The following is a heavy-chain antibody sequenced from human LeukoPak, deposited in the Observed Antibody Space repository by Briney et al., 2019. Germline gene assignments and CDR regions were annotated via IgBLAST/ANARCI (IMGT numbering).Heavy chain of an antibody. CDR2: ISAYNGNT. Sequence: ASVKVSCKASGYTFTSYGISWVRQAPGQGLEWMGWISAYNGNTNYAQKLQGRVTMTTDTSTSTAYMELRSLRSDDTAVYYCARVVLAVAGPSPPGFDYWGQGTLVTVSS. CDR3: ARVVLAVAGPSPPGFDY. J-gene: IGHJ4*02. CDR1: GYTFTSYG. D-gene: IGHD6-19*01. V-gene: IGHV1-18*01.